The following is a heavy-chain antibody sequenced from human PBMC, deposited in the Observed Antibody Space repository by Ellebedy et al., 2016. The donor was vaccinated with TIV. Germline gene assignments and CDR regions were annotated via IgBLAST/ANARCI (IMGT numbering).Heavy chain of an antibody. V-gene: IGHV3-23*01. Sequence: GESLKISXAASGFTFSSYAMSWVRQAPGKGLEWVSTISFSGGTTYYADSVKGRFTISRDNSNYTVYLQMNGLRAEDTAVYYCAKASQPGLVGATTDYWGQGTLVTVSS. CDR1: GFTFSSYA. J-gene: IGHJ4*02. CDR2: ISFSGGTT. D-gene: IGHD1-26*01. CDR3: AKASQPGLVGATTDY.